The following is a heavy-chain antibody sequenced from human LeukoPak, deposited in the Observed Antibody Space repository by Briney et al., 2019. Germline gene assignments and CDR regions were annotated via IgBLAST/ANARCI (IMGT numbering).Heavy chain of an antibody. V-gene: IGHV3-21*04. D-gene: IGHD3-10*01. Sequence: GGSLRLSCAGSGFTFSSYSMNWVRQAPGKGLEWVSSISSSRSYIYYADSVKGRFTISRDNSKNTLYLQMNSLRAEDTAVYYCAKEGSLWFGELYNWFDPWGQGTLVTVSS. J-gene: IGHJ5*02. CDR1: GFTFSSYS. CDR2: ISSSRSYI. CDR3: AKEGSLWFGELYNWFDP.